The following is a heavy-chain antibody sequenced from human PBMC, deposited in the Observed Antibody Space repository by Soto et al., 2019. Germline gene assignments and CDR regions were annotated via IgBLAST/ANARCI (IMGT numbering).Heavy chain of an antibody. V-gene: IGHV4-39*01. Sequence: QLQLQESGPGLVKPSETLSLTCTVSGGSISSSPYYWGWIRQPPGKGLEWIGTIYYSGTIYYNPSLKSRVTISVDTSKNQLSLKVTSVTAADTAVYYCARLRSKGDYPYDASDIWGQGTMVTVSS. CDR1: GGSISSSPYY. D-gene: IGHD4-17*01. CDR3: ARLRSKGDYPYDASDI. J-gene: IGHJ3*02. CDR2: IYYSGTI.